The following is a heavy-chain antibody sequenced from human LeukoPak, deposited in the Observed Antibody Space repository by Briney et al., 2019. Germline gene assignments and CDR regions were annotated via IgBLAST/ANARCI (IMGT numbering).Heavy chain of an antibody. J-gene: IGHJ4*02. D-gene: IGHD3-10*01. CDR3: ARDKKSGESSEIDY. Sequence: GGSLRLSCAASGFTFSNYWVHWVRQAPGKGLVWVSRINRDGSTTKYADSVKGRFTVSRDNAKNTLNLQMNSLRAEDTAVYYCARDKKSGESSEIDYWGQGTLVTVS. CDR1: GFTFSNYW. V-gene: IGHV3-74*03. CDR2: INRDGSTT.